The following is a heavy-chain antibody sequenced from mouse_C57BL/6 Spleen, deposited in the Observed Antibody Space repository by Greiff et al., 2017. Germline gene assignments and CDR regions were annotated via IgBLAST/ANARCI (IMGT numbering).Heavy chain of an antibody. CDR3: ARENYYGNSHFDY. V-gene: IGHV1-82*01. J-gene: IGHJ2*01. CDR2: IYPGDGDT. D-gene: IGHD2-1*01. CDR1: GYAFSSSW. Sequence: VKLQQSGPELVKPGASVKISCKASGYAFSSSWMNWVKQRPGKGLEWIGRIYPGDGDTNYNGKFKGKATLTADKSSSTAYMQLSSLTSEDSAVYFCARENYYGNSHFDYWGQGTTLTVSS.